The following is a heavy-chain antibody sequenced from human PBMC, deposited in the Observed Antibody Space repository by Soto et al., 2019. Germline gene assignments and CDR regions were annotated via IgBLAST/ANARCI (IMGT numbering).Heavy chain of an antibody. V-gene: IGHV4-59*01. D-gene: IGHD3-22*01. CDR2: IHNSGTS. CDR3: ARDFYDSVGYTWLDS. Sequence: QVQLQESGPGLVKPSETLSLSCTVSGDTSTSYYWGWIRQAPGKGLEWIGHIHNSGTSTHNPSLNGRVTISIDMSNKQLSLKLTSLTSADTAVYFCARDFYDSVGYTWLDSCSQGTLVTVSS. CDR1: GDTSTSYY. J-gene: IGHJ5*01.